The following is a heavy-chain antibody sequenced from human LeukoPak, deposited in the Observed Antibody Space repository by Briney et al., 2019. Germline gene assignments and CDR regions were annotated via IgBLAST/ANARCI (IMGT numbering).Heavy chain of an antibody. D-gene: IGHD2-15*01. CDR1: GYTFTSYG. J-gene: IGHJ4*02. Sequence: GASVKVSCKASGYTFTSYGMNWVRQAPGQGLEWMGWINTDTGNPTYAQGFTGRFVFSLDTSVSTSYLQISSLKAEDTAVYYCARGYCSGGSCHTFDYWGQGTLVTVSS. V-gene: IGHV7-4-1*02. CDR2: INTDTGNP. CDR3: ARGYCSGGSCHTFDY.